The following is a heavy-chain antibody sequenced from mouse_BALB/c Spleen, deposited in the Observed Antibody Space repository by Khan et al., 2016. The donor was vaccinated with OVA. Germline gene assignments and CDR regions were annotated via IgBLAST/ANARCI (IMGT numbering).Heavy chain of an antibody. CDR3: TRHGYVAWFTY. CDR2: IDPFSGDT. V-gene: IGHV1S135*01. Sequence: VQLKESGPELMKPGASVKISCKASGYSFTTYYIHWVMQSHGKSLDWIGYIDPFSGDTTYNQKFKGKATLTVDKSSSTAYIHLSNLTSEDSAVYFCTRHGYVAWFTYWGQGTLVTVSA. D-gene: IGHD2-2*01. CDR1: GYSFTTYY. J-gene: IGHJ3*01.